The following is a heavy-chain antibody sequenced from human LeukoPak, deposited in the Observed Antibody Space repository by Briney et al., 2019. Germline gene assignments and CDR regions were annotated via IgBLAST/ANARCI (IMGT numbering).Heavy chain of an antibody. CDR2: INHSGST. CDR3: ARHPITIIWGGHPQLRFDP. V-gene: IGHV4-34*01. CDR1: GGSFSGYY. J-gene: IGHJ5*02. D-gene: IGHD3-10*01. Sequence: SETLSLTCAVYGGSFSGYYWSWIRQPPGKGLEWIGEINHSGSTKYNPSLKSRVSTSVDTSKSHFSLKLSSVTAADTAVYYCARHPITIIWGGHPQLRFDPWGQGTLVTVSS.